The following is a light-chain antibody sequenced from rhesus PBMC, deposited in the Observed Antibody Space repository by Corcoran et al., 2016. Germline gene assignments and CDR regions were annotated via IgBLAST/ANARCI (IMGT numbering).Light chain of an antibody. CDR2: KAF. Sequence: DIRMTQSPSSLSASIGDTVTINCRASQRINTWLAWYQQKPGNAPKLIIYKAFSLQSGVPSRFSGIGSGTDFTLTITSLESEDFAIYFCQQYMRGPLTFGGGTKVELK. J-gene: IGKJ4*01. V-gene: IGKV1-22*01. CDR3: QQYMRGPLT. CDR1: QRINTW.